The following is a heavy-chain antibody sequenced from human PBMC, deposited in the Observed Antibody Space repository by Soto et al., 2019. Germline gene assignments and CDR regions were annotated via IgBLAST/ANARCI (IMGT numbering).Heavy chain of an antibody. J-gene: IGHJ4*02. D-gene: IGHD2-8*01. CDR1: GGSISSYY. Sequence: SETLSLTCTVSGGSISSYYWSWIRQPAGKGLEWIGRIYTSGSTNYNPSLKSRVTMSVDTSKNQFSLKPSSVTAADTAVYYCASFSVANGVIDYWGQGTLVTVSS. CDR2: IYTSGST. CDR3: ASFSVANGVIDY. V-gene: IGHV4-4*07.